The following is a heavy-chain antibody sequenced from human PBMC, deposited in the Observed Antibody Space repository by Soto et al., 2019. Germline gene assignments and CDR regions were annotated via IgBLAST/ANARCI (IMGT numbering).Heavy chain of an antibody. Sequence: HVQLVESGGGVVQPGRSLRLSCAASGFTFSNYGMHWVRQAPGKGLEWVAVIWYDGSNKYYADSVKGRFTISRDNSKNTLYLQMNSLRAEDTAVYYCAREGKDIVATVRPYYFDYWGQGTLVTVSS. V-gene: IGHV3-33*01. CDR1: GFTFSNYG. CDR3: AREGKDIVATVRPYYFDY. CDR2: IWYDGSNK. J-gene: IGHJ4*02. D-gene: IGHD5-12*01.